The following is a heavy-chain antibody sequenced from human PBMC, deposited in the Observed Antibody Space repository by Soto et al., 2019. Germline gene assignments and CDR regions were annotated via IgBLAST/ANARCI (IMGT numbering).Heavy chain of an antibody. CDR1: GFTFNNYA. CDR3: TREPHMVRGVPGLDP. J-gene: IGHJ5*02. V-gene: IGHV3-49*04. Sequence: GGSLRLSCAASGFTFNNYAMSWVRQAPGKGLEWVGFIRSKAYGGTTEYAASVKGRFTISRDDSKSIAYLQMNSLKTEDTAVYYCTREPHMVRGVPGLDPWGQGTLVTVSS. D-gene: IGHD3-10*01. CDR2: IRSKAYGGTT.